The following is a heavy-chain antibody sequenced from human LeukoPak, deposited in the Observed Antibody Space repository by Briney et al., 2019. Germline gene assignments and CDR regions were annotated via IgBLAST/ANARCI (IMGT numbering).Heavy chain of an antibody. CDR1: GYTFTGYY. J-gene: IGHJ6*03. CDR3: ARSRGYYYYYYMGV. CDR2: INPNSGGT. V-gene: IGHV1-2*02. Sequence: ASVKVSCKASGYTFTGYYMHWVRQAPGQGLEWMGWINPNSGGTNYAQKFQGRVTMTRDTSISTAYMELSRLRSDDTAVYYCARSRGYYYYYYMGVWGKGTTVTVSS.